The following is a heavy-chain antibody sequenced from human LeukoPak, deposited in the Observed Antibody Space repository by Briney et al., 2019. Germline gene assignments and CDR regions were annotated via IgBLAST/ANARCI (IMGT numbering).Heavy chain of an antibody. V-gene: IGHV1-2*02. J-gene: IGHJ3*02. CDR2: INPNTGGT. D-gene: IGHD2-15*01. Sequence: GASVKVSCKTSGYTFVGYYIHWVREAPGQGLEWVGWINPNTGGTDYAQKFQGRVTMTRDTSISTAYMELSRLESDDTAMYYCAKDVCPDTFDIWGQGTMVTVSS. CDR1: GYTFVGYY. CDR3: AKDVCPDTFDI.